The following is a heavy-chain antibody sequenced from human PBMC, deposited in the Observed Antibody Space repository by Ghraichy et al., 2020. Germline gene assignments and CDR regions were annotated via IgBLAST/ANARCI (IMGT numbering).Heavy chain of an antibody. CDR3: ARSRSGWYPIFDY. D-gene: IGHD6-19*01. CDR2: IYSGGST. V-gene: IGHV3-53*01. J-gene: IGHJ4*02. CDR1: GFTVSSKF. Sequence: LSLTCAVSGFTVSSKFMSWVRQAPGKGLEWVSVIYSGGSTYYADSVKGRFTISRDNSKNTLFLQKNSLRAEDTAVYYCARSRSGWYPIFDYWGQGTLVTVSS.